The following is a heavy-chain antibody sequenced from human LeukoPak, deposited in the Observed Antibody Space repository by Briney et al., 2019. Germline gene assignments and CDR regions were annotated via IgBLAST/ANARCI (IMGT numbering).Heavy chain of an antibody. CDR1: GYTFTSYG. Sequence: VSVKVSCKACGYTFTSYGISWVRQAPGQGLEGMGWISAYNGNTNYAQKLQGRVTMTTDTSTRTDYMELRSMRSDDTAVYYCARSGVTIFGVVILPFDYWGQGTLVTVSS. J-gene: IGHJ4*02. V-gene: IGHV1-18*01. CDR3: ARSGVTIFGVVILPFDY. CDR2: ISAYNGNT. D-gene: IGHD3-3*01.